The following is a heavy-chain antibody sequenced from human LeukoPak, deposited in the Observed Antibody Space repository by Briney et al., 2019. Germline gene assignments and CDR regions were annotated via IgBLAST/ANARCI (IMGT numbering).Heavy chain of an antibody. CDR1: GFTFSSYW. D-gene: IGHD6-13*01. CDR3: ARDLSIAAAGYYYYYMDV. Sequence: PGGSLRLSCAASGFTFSSYWMSWVRQAPGKGLEWVANIKQDGSEKYYVDSVKGRFTISRDNAKNSLYLQTNSLRAEDTAVYYCARDLSIAAAGYYYYYMDVWGKGTTVTVSS. CDR2: IKQDGSEK. J-gene: IGHJ6*03. V-gene: IGHV3-7*01.